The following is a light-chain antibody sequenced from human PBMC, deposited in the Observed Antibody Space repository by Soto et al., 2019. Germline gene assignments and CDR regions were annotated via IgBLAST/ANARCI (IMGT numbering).Light chain of an antibody. V-gene: IGKV3-20*01. CDR2: GAS. CDR3: QQYGSSPRT. J-gene: IGKJ1*01. Sequence: EIVLTQSPGTLSLSPGERATLSCRASQSVSSSYLAWYQQKPGQAPRLLIYGASSRATGIPDRFSGSGSGTDFTLTISRLEPEDFAVSYCQQYGSSPRTFGQGTKVDNK. CDR1: QSVSSSY.